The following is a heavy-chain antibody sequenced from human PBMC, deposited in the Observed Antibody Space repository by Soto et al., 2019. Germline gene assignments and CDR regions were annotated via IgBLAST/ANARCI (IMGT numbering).Heavy chain of an antibody. CDR3: ARRGSGSYYDY. V-gene: IGHV3-23*01. CDR2: ISGSGDST. CDR1: GFTFSSYA. D-gene: IGHD1-26*01. Sequence: EVQLLESGGGLVQPGGSLRLSCAASGFTFSSYAMRWVRQAPVKGLEWVSAISGSGDSTYYADSVKGRFTISRDNSENTLYLQMNSLRSEDTAVYSCARRGSGSYYDYWGQGTLVTVSS. J-gene: IGHJ4*02.